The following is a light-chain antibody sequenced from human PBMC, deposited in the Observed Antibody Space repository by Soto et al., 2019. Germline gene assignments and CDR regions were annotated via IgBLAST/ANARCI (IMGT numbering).Light chain of an antibody. CDR2: DAS. V-gene: IGKV1-5*01. CDR1: QSISSW. Sequence: DIQMTQSPSTLSASVGDRVTITCRASQSISSWLAWYEQKPGKAPKLLIYDASSLESGVPSRLSGSGSGTEFAITISSLQPDDFATYYCQQYNSYPWTFGQGTKVEIK. J-gene: IGKJ1*01. CDR3: QQYNSYPWT.